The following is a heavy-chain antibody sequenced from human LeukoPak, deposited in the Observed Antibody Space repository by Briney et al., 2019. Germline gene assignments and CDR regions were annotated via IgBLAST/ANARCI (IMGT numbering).Heavy chain of an antibody. V-gene: IGHV4-39*01. J-gene: IGHJ1*01. CDR3: ARHTVYGSGSYLQYFQH. Sequence: PSETLSLTCTVSGGSISSSSYYWGWIRQPPGKGLEWIGSIHYSGSTYYNPSLKSRVTISVDTSKNQFSLKLSSVTAADTAVYYCARHTVYGSGSYLQYFQHWGQGTLVTVSS. D-gene: IGHD3-10*01. CDR1: GGSISSSSYY. CDR2: IHYSGST.